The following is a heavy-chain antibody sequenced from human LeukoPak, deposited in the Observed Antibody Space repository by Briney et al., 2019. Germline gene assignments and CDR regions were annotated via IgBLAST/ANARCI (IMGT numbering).Heavy chain of an antibody. CDR3: GRQAASTSSWIFDY. D-gene: IGHD2-2*01. V-gene: IGHV3-48*03. CDR2: ISSSGSTI. Sequence: GGSLRLSCAASGFTFSSYEMNWVRQAPGKGLEWVSYISSSGSTIYYADSVKGRFTISRDNAKNSVYLQMNSLRADDTGLYYCGRQAASTSSWIFDYWGPGIVVTVSS. CDR1: GFTFSSYE. J-gene: IGHJ4*02.